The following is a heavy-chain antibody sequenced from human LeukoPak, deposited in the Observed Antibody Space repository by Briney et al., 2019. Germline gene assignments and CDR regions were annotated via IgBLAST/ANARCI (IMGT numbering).Heavy chain of an antibody. CDR2: INPDSGVT. CDR1: RHTFTVYH. CDR3: ALVTSGNWWFDP. Sequence: ASVKVSCKASRHTFTVYHVHWVRQVPGQGLEWMGWINPDSGVTNYAQNLQARVTMTRDTSISTVFLDLSSLRSDDTAVYYCALVTSGNWWFDPWGQGTLVTVSS. D-gene: IGHD2-21*02. V-gene: IGHV1-2*02. J-gene: IGHJ5*02.